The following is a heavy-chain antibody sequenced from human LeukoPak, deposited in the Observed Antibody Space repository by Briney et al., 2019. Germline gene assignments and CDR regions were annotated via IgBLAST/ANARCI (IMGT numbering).Heavy chain of an antibody. D-gene: IGHD1-26*01. Sequence: GESLKISCKGSGYSFTTYWIAWVRQMPGKGLEWMGVIYPGDSDTRYSPSFQGQVTLSADKSISTAYLQWSSLKASDTAIYYCARALVGAATLSYWGQGTLVTVCS. CDR3: ARALVGAATLSY. V-gene: IGHV5-51*01. CDR1: GYSFTTYW. J-gene: IGHJ4*02. CDR2: IYPGDSDT.